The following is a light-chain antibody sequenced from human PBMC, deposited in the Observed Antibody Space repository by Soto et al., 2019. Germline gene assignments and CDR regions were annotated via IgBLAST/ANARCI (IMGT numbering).Light chain of an antibody. V-gene: IGKV3D-15*01. CDR1: QSVSSN. Sequence: EIVMTQSPATLSVSPGERATLSCRASQSVSSNLAWYQQKPAQAPRLLISGATTRATGIPARFSVGGSGTEFTRSISRLQSEEFAVYYCQQYKNWHPRTFGGGTKVEIK. CDR2: GAT. J-gene: IGKJ4*01. CDR3: QQYKNWHPRT.